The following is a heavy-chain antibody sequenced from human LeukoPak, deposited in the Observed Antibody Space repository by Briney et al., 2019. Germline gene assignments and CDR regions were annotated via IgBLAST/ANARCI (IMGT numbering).Heavy chain of an antibody. D-gene: IGHD3-10*01. CDR3: ARGRSGGYFDY. Sequence: GASVKVSCKASGYTFTDVYLHWVRQAPGQGLEWMGWINPNTGGTNYLQRFQGRVTMTRDTSISTAYMDLNSLRSDDTAVYYCARGRSGGYFDYWGQGALVTVS. CDR2: INPNTGGT. J-gene: IGHJ4*02. V-gene: IGHV1-2*02. CDR1: GYTFTDVY.